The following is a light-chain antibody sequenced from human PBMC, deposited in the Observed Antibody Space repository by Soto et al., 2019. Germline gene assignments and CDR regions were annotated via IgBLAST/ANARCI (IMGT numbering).Light chain of an antibody. CDR3: QSYDSSLSGWV. CDR2: GNS. J-gene: IGLJ3*02. Sequence: QYVLTQPPSVSGAPGQRVTISCTGSSSNIGAGYDVHWYQQLPGTAPKLLISGNSNRPSGVPDRFSGSKSGTSASLAITGLQAEDEADYHCQSYDSSLSGWVFGGGTKLTVL. CDR1: SSNIGAGYD. V-gene: IGLV1-40*01.